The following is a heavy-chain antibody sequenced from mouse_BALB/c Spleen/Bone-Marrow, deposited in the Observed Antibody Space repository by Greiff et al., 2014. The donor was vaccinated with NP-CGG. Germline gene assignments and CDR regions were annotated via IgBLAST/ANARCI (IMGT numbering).Heavy chain of an antibody. CDR2: IDPANGNT. Sequence: EVQLQQSGAELVKPGASVKLSCTASGFNIKDTYMHWVKQRPEQGLEWIGKIDPANGNTKYDPKFQGKATITADTSSNTVYLQLSSLTSEDTAVYYCARRYGYERVFDYWGQGTTLTVSS. J-gene: IGHJ2*01. V-gene: IGHV14-3*02. D-gene: IGHD1-2*01. CDR1: GFNIKDTY. CDR3: ARRYGYERVFDY.